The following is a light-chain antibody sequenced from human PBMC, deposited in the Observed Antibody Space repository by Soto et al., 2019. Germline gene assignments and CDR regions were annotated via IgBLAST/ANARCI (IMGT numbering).Light chain of an antibody. CDR2: DAS. J-gene: IGKJ5*01. V-gene: IGKV3D-20*02. CDR1: QSISSNY. CDR3: QQRSNWPPGVT. Sequence: EIVLTQSPGTLSLSPGERATLFCRASQSISSNYLAWYQHKPGQAPXLLXYDASSKATGTPDRFSGSGSGTDFTLTISSLEPEDFAVYYCQQRSNWPPGVTFGQGTRLEI.